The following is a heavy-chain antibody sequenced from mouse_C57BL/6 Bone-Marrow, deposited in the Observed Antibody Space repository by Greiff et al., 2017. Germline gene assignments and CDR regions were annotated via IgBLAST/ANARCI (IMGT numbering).Heavy chain of an antibody. V-gene: IGHV1-62-2*01. CDR2: FYPGSGSI. CDR1: GYIFTEYT. J-gene: IGHJ2*01. D-gene: IGHD2-4*01. Sequence: QVHVKQSGAELVKPGASVKLSCKASGYIFTEYTIHWVTQRSGQGLEWIGWFYPGSGSIKYNERFKDKATLAADKSSNTVYMELSRLTSEDSAVYFCARHERYYDYEGYFDYWGQGTTLTVSS. CDR3: ARHERYYDYEGYFDY.